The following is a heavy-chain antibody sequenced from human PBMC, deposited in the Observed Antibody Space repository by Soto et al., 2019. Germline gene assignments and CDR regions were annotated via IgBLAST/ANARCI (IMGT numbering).Heavy chain of an antibody. Sequence: SETLSLTCAVYGGSFSGYYWIWIRQPPGKGPEWIGEINHSGSTNYNPSLKSRVTISVDTSKNQFSLKLSSVTAADTAVYYCARYCSGGSCYSIFRGGYGMDVWGQGTTVTVSS. CDR3: ARYCSGGSCYSIFRGGYGMDV. D-gene: IGHD2-15*01. CDR1: GGSFSGYY. J-gene: IGHJ6*02. CDR2: INHSGST. V-gene: IGHV4-34*01.